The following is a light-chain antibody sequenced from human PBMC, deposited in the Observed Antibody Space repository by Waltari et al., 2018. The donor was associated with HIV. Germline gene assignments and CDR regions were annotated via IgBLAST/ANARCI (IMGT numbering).Light chain of an antibody. CDR3: QQYYSVPPT. CDR2: WAS. V-gene: IGKV4-1*01. Sequence: DIVMTQSPDSLAVSLGERAPINCKASPTVLYTSNKINYLAWYQQKPGQPPKLLIYWASTRESGVPDRFSGSGSGTDFTLTISSLQAEDVAVYFCQQYYSVPPTFGQGTKVEIK. CDR1: PTVLYTSNKINY. J-gene: IGKJ1*01.